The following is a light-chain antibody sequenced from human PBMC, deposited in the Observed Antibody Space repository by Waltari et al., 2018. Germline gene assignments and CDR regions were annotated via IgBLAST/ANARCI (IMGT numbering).Light chain of an antibody. J-gene: IGLJ3*02. V-gene: IGLV3-10*01. CDR2: EDT. Sequence: SYELTQPPSVSVSPGHTARITCSGDALPKQYGYWYQQKSGQAPVLVIYEDTKRPSGIPERFSGSSSGTVATLTISGAQVEDDADYYCYSTDTSGHERVFGGGTRLTVL. CDR3: YSTDTSGHERV. CDR1: ALPKQY.